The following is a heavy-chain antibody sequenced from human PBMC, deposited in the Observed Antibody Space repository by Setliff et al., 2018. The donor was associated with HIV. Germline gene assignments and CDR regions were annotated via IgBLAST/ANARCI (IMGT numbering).Heavy chain of an antibody. CDR1: GASITRGGDF. V-gene: IGHV4-31*03. CDR2: IYYSGTT. J-gene: IGHJ4*02. D-gene: IGHD6-6*01. CDR3: GRHRVAARPSYFDL. Sequence: SETLSLTCSVSGASITRGGDFWSWIRQHPGKGLEWIGYIYYSGTTYYNPSLKSRVTISVDKSKNQISLKLYSVTAADTAIYYCGRHRVAARPSYFDLWGQGTRVTVSS.